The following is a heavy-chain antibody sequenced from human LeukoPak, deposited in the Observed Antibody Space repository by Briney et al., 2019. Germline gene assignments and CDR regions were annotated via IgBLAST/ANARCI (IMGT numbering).Heavy chain of an antibody. D-gene: IGHD3-10*01. CDR1: GSSFSSYT. V-gene: IGHV3-30-3*01. CDR2: ISYDGSNK. J-gene: IGHJ4*02. CDR3: ARDRIGTMVRGVIIRPGGYFDY. Sequence: GRSLRLSCAASGSSFSSYTMHWVRQAPGKGLEWVAVISYDGSNKYYADSVKGRFTISRDNAKNTQHLEMNSLRAEDTAVYYCARDRIGTMVRGVIIRPGGYFDYWGQGTLVTVSS.